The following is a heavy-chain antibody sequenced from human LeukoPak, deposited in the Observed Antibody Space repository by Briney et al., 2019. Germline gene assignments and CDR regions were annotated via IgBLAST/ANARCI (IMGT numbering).Heavy chain of an antibody. CDR1: GYTFTSYY. J-gene: IGHJ6*03. Sequence: ASVKVSCKASGYTFTSYYMHWVRQAPGQGLEWMGNINPSGGNTSYAQKFQGRVTLTRDTSTSTVYMELSSLRSDDTAVYYCARAEYCSSTNCYLYYYYMDVWGKGTTVTVSS. CDR2: INPSGGNT. V-gene: IGHV1-46*01. D-gene: IGHD2-2*01. CDR3: ARAEYCSSTNCYLYYYYMDV.